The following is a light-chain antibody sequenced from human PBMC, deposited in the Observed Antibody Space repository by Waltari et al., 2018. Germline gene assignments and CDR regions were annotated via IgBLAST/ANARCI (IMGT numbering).Light chain of an antibody. CDR2: VDD. CDR3: QSQDTDLLKV. V-gene: IGLV6-57*03. CDR1: SGSIGSNF. Sequence: NFMLTQPHSVSESPGKTVTISCTRSSGSIGSNFVQWYQQRPVTAPTLLIYVDDLRSSWFPDRFSGYVDRSANSASLTISGLQTDYEADYHCQSQDTDLLKVFGGGTKVTVL. J-gene: IGLJ2*01.